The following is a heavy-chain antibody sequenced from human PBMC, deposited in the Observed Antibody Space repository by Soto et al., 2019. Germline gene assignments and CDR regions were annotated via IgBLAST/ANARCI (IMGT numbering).Heavy chain of an antibody. CDR3: ARAARYAGDCGGGSCYGVDY. V-gene: IGHV1-18*01. CDR1: GYTFTSYG. Sequence: ASVKVSCKASGYTFTSYGISWVRQAPGQGLEWMGWISAYNGNTNYAQKLQGRVTMTTDTSTSTAYMELRSLRSDDTAVYYCARAARYAGDCGGGSCYGVDYWGQGTLVTVSS. J-gene: IGHJ4*02. CDR2: ISAYNGNT. D-gene: IGHD2-15*01.